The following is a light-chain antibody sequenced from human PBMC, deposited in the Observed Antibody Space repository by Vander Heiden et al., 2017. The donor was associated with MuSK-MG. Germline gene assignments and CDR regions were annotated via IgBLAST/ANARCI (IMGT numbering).Light chain of an antibody. CDR3: QQSYNVPSIT. V-gene: IGKV1-33*01. Sequence: DIQMTQSPSSLSASVGDRVTITCQASQDISNYLNWYQQKPGKAPKLLIYDASNLETGVPSRFSATGYGTDFTFTISSRQPEDIATYYCQQSYNVPSITFGAGTKVEIK. CDR2: DAS. J-gene: IGKJ4*01. CDR1: QDISNY.